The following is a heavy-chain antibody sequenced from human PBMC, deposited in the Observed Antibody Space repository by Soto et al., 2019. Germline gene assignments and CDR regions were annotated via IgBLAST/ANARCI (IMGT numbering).Heavy chain of an antibody. CDR2: MNPNSGNT. CDR1: GYTFTSYD. CDR3: VHRYYYGSGSYYNGYYFDY. J-gene: IGHJ4*02. V-gene: IGHV1-8*01. D-gene: IGHD3-10*01. Sequence: ASVKVSCKASGYTFTSYDINWVRQATGQGLEWMGWMNPNSGNTGYAQKFQGRVTMTRNTSISTAYMELSSLRSEDTAVYYCVHRYYYGSGSYYNGYYFDYWGQGTLVTVYS.